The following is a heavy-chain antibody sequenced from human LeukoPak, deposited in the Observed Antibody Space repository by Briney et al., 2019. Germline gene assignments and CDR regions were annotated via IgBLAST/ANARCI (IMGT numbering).Heavy chain of an antibody. D-gene: IGHD4-11*01. CDR1: GGSISSGDYY. CDR2: IYYSGST. J-gene: IGHJ6*02. Sequence: SQTLFLTCTVSGGSISSGDYYWSWIRQPPGKGLEWIGYIYYSGSTYYNPSLKSRVTISVDTSKNQFSLKLSSVTAADTAVYYCARDNDYSAMGYYYGMDVWGQGTTVTVSS. V-gene: IGHV4-30-4*01. CDR3: ARDNDYSAMGYYYGMDV.